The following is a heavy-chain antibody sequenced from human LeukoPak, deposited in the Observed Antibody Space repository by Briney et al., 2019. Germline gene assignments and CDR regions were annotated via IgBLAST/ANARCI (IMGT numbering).Heavy chain of an antibody. CDR3: ARRIVGAFPFDY. V-gene: IGHV3-48*02. CDR1: GFTLSSSN. D-gene: IGHD1-26*01. J-gene: IGHJ4*02. Sequence: GGSLRLSCAASGFTLSSSNMNSGRHAPGKGLEWISYITTSGGTIYYADSVKGRFTISRDNAKNSLYLQMNSLRDEDTAVYYCARRIVGAFPFDYWGQGTLVTVSS. CDR2: ITTSGGTI.